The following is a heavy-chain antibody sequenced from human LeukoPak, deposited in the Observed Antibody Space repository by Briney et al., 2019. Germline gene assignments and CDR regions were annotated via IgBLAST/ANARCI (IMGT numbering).Heavy chain of an antibody. D-gene: IGHD3-16*02. CDR2: ISAYNGNT. CDR1: GYTLTSYG. V-gene: IGHV1-18*01. CDR3: ARDSVDYVWGSYRLDAFDI. Sequence: ASVKVSCKASGYTLTSYGISWVRQAPGQGLEWMGWISAYNGNTNYAQKLQGRVTMTTDTSTSTAYMELRSLRSDDTAVYYCARDSVDYVWGSYRLDAFDIWGQGTMVTVSS. J-gene: IGHJ3*02.